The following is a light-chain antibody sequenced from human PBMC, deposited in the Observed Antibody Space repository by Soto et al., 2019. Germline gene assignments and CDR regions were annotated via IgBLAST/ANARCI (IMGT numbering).Light chain of an antibody. Sequence: EIVMTQSPATLSVSPGERATLSCRASQSTNNYLAWYQQKPGQAPRLLIDGASTRATGIPARFSGSGSGTEFILTISSLQSEDFAVYSCQQYYAWPLTFGGGTKVEIK. CDR1: QSTNNY. CDR3: QQYYAWPLT. J-gene: IGKJ4*01. CDR2: GAS. V-gene: IGKV3D-15*01.